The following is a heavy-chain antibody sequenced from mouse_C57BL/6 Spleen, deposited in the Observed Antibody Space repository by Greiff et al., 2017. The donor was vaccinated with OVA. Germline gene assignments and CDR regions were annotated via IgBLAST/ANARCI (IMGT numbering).Heavy chain of an antibody. V-gene: IGHV1-18*01. J-gene: IGHJ4*01. CDR3: ARLGGNLFYYAMDY. D-gene: IGHD2-1*01. CDR2: INPNNGGT. CDR1: GYTFTDYN. Sequence: VQLKESGPELVKPGASVKIPCKASGYTFTDYNMDWVKQSHGKSLEWIGDINPNNGGTIYNQKFKGKATLTVDKSSSTAYMELRSLTSEDTAVYYCARLGGNLFYYAMDYWGQGTSVTVSS.